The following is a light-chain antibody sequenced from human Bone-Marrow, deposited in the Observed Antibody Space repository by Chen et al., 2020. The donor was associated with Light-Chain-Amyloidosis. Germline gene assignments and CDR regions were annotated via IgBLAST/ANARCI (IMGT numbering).Light chain of an antibody. CDR1: DLPTKY. CDR3: QSADSSGTYEVI. CDR2: RDT. J-gene: IGLJ2*01. V-gene: IGLV3-25*03. Sequence: SYELTQPPSVSVSPGQTARITCAGEDLPTKYAYWYQHKPGQAPLLVIHRDTERPSGISERFSGSSSGTTATLTISGVQAEDEADYHCQSADSSGTYEVIFGGGTKLTVL.